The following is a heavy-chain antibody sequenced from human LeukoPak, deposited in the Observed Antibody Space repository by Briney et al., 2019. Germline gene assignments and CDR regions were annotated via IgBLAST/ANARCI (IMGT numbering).Heavy chain of an antibody. CDR1: GGSFSGYY. CDR2: INHSGST. J-gene: IGHJ4*02. Sequence: PSETLSLTCAVYGGSFSGYYWGWIRQPPGKGLEWIGEINHSGSTNYNPSLKSRVTISVDTSKNQFSLKLSSVTAADTAVYYCARGGEYYYDSSGYCCWGQGTLVTVSS. CDR3: ARGGEYYYDSSGYCC. V-gene: IGHV4-34*01. D-gene: IGHD3-22*01.